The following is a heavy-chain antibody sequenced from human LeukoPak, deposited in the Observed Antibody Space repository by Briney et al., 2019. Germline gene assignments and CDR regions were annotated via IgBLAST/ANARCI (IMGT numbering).Heavy chain of an antibody. CDR1: GFTFSSYA. CDR2: ISGSGGST. D-gene: IGHD3-3*01. J-gene: IGHJ4*02. CDR3: AKGLYYDLWSGYLAY. Sequence: PGGSLRLSCAASGFTFSSYAMSRVRQAPGKGLEWVSAISGSGGSTYYADSVKGRFTISRDNSKNTLYLQMNSLRAEDTAVYYCAKGLYYDLWSGYLAYWGQGTLVTVYS. V-gene: IGHV3-23*01.